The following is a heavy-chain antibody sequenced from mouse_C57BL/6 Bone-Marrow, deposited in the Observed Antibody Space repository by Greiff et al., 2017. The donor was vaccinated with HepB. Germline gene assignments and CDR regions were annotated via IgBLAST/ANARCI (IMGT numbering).Heavy chain of an antibody. J-gene: IGHJ4*01. Sequence: EVKVVESEGGLVQPGSSMKLSCTASGFTFSDYYMAWVRQVPEKGLEWVANINYDGSSTYYLDSLKSRFIISRDNAKNILDLQMSSLKAEDTATYYCARDGGYYYAMDYWGQGTSVTVSS. CDR3: ARDGGYYYAMDY. V-gene: IGHV5-16*01. CDR2: INYDGSST. CDR1: GFTFSDYY.